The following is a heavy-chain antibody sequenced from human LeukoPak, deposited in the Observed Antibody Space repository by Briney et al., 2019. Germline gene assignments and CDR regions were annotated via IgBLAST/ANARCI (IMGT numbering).Heavy chain of an antibody. CDR1: GFTFSSYA. CDR2: ISGSGGST. CDR3: AKDRTPGIAVAGSPPFDY. Sequence: GGSPRLSCAASGFTFSSYAMSWVRQAPGKGLEWVSAISGSGGSTYYADSVKGRFTISRDNSKNTLYLQMNSLRAEDTAVYYCAKDRTPGIAVAGSPPFDYWGQGTLVTVSS. V-gene: IGHV3-23*01. J-gene: IGHJ4*02. D-gene: IGHD6-19*01.